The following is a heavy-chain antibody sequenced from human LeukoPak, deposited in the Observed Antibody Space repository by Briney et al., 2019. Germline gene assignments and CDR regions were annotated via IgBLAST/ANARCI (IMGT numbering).Heavy chain of an antibody. J-gene: IGHJ5*02. D-gene: IGHD3-10*01. CDR3: ARECPHGSGSSKYNWFDP. CDR2: IYYSGST. Sequence: PSETLSLTCTVSGGSISSSSYYWGWIRQPPGKGLDWIGSIYYSGSTYYNPFLKSRVTISVDTSKNQFSLKLSSVTAADTAVYYCARECPHGSGSSKYNWFDPWGQGTLVTVSS. V-gene: IGHV4-39*07. CDR1: GGSISSSSYY.